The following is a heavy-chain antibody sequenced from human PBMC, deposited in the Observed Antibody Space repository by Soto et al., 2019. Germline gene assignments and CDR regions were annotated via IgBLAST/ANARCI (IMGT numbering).Heavy chain of an antibody. J-gene: IGHJ6*02. Sequence: QVQLVESGGGVVQPGRSLRLSCAASGFTFSSYGMHWVRQAPGKGLEWVAVISYDGSNKYYADSVKGRFTISRDNSKNTLYLQMNSLRAEDTAVYYCAKDRRAVAAPGDYYYGMDVWGQGTTVTVSS. D-gene: IGHD6-19*01. V-gene: IGHV3-30*18. CDR2: ISYDGSNK. CDR1: GFTFSSYG. CDR3: AKDRRAVAAPGDYYYGMDV.